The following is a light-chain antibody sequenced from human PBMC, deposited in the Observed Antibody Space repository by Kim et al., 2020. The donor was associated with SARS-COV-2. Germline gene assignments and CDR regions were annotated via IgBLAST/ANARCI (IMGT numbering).Light chain of an antibody. CDR1: GGSIASNY. CDR2: EDN. V-gene: IGLV6-57*03. Sequence: GTTVTISCTRTGGSIASNYVHWYQQRPGSVPTIVIYEDNQRPSGVLDRFSGSIDSSSNSASLTISGLKFEDEADYYCQSYDRNTVVFGGGTQLTVL. J-gene: IGLJ2*01. CDR3: QSYDRNTVV.